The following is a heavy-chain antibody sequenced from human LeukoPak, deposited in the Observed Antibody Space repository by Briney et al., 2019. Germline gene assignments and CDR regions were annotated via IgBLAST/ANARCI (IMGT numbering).Heavy chain of an antibody. V-gene: IGHV4-59*01. CDR3: ARAPMIVVGLFDY. CDR1: GGSISSYY. D-gene: IGHD3-22*01. CDR2: IYYSGST. J-gene: IGHJ4*02. Sequence: SETLSLTCTVSGGSISSYYLSWVRQPPGKGLEWMGYIYYSGSTNYNPSLKSRVTISVDTSKNQFSLKLSSVTAADTAVYYCARAPMIVVGLFDYWGQGTLATVSS.